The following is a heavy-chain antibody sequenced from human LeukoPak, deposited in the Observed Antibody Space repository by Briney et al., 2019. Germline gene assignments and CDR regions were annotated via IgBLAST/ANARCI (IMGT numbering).Heavy chain of an antibody. Sequence: SQTLSLTCAISGDSVSSTNGVAWHWIRQSPSRGLEWLGRTYYRARWYNDYAESVKSRITVNPGTSKNQFSLQLNSVTPEDTAVYYCARGKNNAFDYWGQGTLVTVSS. J-gene: IGHJ4*02. CDR3: ARGKNNAFDY. D-gene: IGHD2/OR15-2a*01. CDR2: TYYRARWYN. V-gene: IGHV6-1*01. CDR1: GDSVSSTNGVA.